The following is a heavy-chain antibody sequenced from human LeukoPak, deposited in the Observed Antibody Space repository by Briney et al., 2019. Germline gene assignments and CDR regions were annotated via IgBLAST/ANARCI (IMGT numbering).Heavy chain of an antibody. D-gene: IGHD6-19*01. V-gene: IGHV4-59*01. CDR2: IYYSGST. CDR3: AREVAGTFDF. CDR1: GGSISSYY. J-gene: IGHJ4*02. Sequence: PLETLSLTCTVSGGSISSYYWSWIRQPPGNGLEWIGYIYYSGSTNYNPSLKSRVTISVDTSKNQFSLKLSSVTAADTAVYYCAREVAGTFDFWGQGTLVTVSS.